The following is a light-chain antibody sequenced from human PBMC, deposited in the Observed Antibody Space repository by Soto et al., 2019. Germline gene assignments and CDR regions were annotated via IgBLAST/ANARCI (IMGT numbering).Light chain of an antibody. CDR3: QQYGSSPLYT. J-gene: IGKJ2*01. CDR2: GAS. V-gene: IGKV3-20*01. CDR1: QSVSSNY. Sequence: IVLTQSPGTLSLSPGESATLSCRASQSVSSNYLAWYQQKPGQAPRLLIYGASSRATGIPDRFSGSGSGTDFTLTISRLEPEDFAVYYCQQYGSSPLYTFGQGTKLEIK.